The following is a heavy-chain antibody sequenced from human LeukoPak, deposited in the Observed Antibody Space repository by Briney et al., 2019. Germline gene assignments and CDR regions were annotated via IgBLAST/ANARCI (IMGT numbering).Heavy chain of an antibody. J-gene: IGHJ3*01. CDR1: GFTFSSYA. D-gene: IGHD3-10*01. CDR2: ISGSGGAT. Sequence: GGSLRLSCAASGFTFSSYAMSWVRQAPGKGLEWVAAISGSGGATYYADSVKGRFTISRDNSKNTLYLQLSSLRAEDTAVYYCARETPYYESGRRAFDFWGQGTMVTVSS. CDR3: ARETPYYESGRRAFDF. V-gene: IGHV3-23*01.